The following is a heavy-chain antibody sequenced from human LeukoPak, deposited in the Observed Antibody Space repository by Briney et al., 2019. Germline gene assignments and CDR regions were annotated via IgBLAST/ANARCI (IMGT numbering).Heavy chain of an antibody. D-gene: IGHD2-8*01. CDR1: GYTFIDYY. J-gene: IGHJ5*02. V-gene: IGHV1-2*02. Sequence: ASVKVSSKASGYTFIDYYIHWERQAAGQGLECMGWMNPKTGDTRYEEKFQGRVAMTRETSITTAYMELSGLNSDDTAMYFCTRDVIMGYQQGYFDPWGQGALVTVSS. CDR2: MNPKTGDT. CDR3: TRDVIMGYQQGYFDP.